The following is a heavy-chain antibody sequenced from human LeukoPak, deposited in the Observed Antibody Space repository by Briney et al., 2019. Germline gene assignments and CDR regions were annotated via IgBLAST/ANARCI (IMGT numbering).Heavy chain of an antibody. CDR2: IHYSGST. D-gene: IGHD2-8*01. J-gene: IGHJ4*02. Sequence: SETLSLTCTVSGGSMTSNNYYWGWIRQPPGKGLEWIGNIHYSGSTYYSPSLKNRVTISVDTSKNRFSLRLKSVTAADTAVYYCWRPHCSNSVCSSSRVEFWGQGTLVTVSS. CDR1: GGSMTSNNYY. CDR3: WRPHCSNSVCSSSRVEF. V-gene: IGHV4-39*01.